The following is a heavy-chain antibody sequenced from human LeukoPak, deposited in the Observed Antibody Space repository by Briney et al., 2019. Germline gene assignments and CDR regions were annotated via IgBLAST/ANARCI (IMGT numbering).Heavy chain of an antibody. CDR2: IYYGGST. V-gene: IGHV4-39*07. D-gene: IGHD3-10*01. Sequence: PSETLSLTCTVSGGSISNISYYWGWIRQPPGKGLEWIGSIYYGGSTYYNPSLKSRVTISVDTSKNQFSLKLSSVTAADTAVYYCAREGRGVIIGNWFDPWGQGTLVTVSS. CDR3: AREGRGVIIGNWFDP. CDR1: GGSISNISYY. J-gene: IGHJ5*02.